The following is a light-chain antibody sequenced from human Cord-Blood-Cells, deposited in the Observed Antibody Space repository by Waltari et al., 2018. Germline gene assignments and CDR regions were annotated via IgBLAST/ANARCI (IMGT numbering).Light chain of an antibody. Sequence: QSVLTQPPSASGTPGHRVTISCSGSSSNIGSNTVTWYQQPPGTAPKLLIYSNNQRPSGVPDRFSGSKSGTSASLAISGLQSEDEADYYCAAWDDSLNGWVFGGGTKLTVL. CDR3: AAWDDSLNGWV. V-gene: IGLV1-44*01. J-gene: IGLJ3*02. CDR2: SNN. CDR1: SSNIGSNT.